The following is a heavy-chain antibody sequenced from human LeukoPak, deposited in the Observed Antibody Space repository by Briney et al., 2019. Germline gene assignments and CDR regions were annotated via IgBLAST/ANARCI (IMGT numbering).Heavy chain of an antibody. CDR1: GFTFNTYW. CDR3: AKAARRIVVVIKPYYFDY. J-gene: IGHJ4*02. V-gene: IGHV3-23*01. CDR2: ISGSGGST. D-gene: IGHD3-22*01. Sequence: GGSLRLSCAASGFTFNTYWMSWVRQAPGKGLEWVSAISGSGGSTYYADSVKGRFTISRDNSKNTLYLQMNSLRAEDTAVYYCAKAARRIVVVIKPYYFDYWGQGTLVTVSS.